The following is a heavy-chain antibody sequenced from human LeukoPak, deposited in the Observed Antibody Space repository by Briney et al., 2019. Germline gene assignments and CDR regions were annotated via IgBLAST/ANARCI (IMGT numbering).Heavy chain of an antibody. CDR1: GGSFRDYY. CDR3: ARDYRDDYGDYEAGFDY. V-gene: IGHV4-34*01. D-gene: IGHD4-17*01. J-gene: IGHJ4*02. Sequence: SETLSLTCAVSGGSFRDYYWNWIRQTPGKGLEWIGEIYHRGSPAYNPSLKSRLNISVDTSRAHFSLKLSSVTAADTAVYYCARDYRDDYGDYEAGFDYWGQGTLVTVSS. CDR2: IYHRGSP.